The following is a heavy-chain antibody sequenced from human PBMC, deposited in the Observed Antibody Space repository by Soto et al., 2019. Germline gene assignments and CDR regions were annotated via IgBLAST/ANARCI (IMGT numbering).Heavy chain of an antibody. V-gene: IGHV3-49*03. Sequence: GGSLRLSCTASGFTFGDYAMSWFRQAPGKGQEWVGFIRSKAYGGTTEYAASVKGRFTISRDDSKSIAYLQMNSLKTEDTAVYYCTRDWLIAAAGHYGMDVWGQGTTVTVS. J-gene: IGHJ6*02. CDR1: GFTFGDYA. CDR3: TRDWLIAAAGHYGMDV. D-gene: IGHD6-13*01. CDR2: IRSKAYGGTT.